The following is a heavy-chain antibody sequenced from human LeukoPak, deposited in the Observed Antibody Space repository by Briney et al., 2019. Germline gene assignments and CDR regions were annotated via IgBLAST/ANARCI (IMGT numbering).Heavy chain of an antibody. D-gene: IGHD3-16*02. CDR1: GGSITQTNY. Sequence: PSETLSLTCDVSGGSITQTNYWTWVRRPPGKGLEWIGVGNFQGDTNYNPSLLRRVAISVDTSANHVSLQMTSVTAADTAVYYCAREGGSYRPLDYSGQGTLVTVSS. CDR2: GNFQGDT. V-gene: IGHV4-4*02. J-gene: IGHJ4*02. CDR3: AREGGSYRPLDY.